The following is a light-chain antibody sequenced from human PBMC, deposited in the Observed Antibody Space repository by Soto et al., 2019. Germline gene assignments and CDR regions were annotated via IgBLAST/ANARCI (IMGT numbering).Light chain of an antibody. CDR2: DVS. CDR3: SSYTSRSTKV. Sequence: QSAPTQPASVSGSPGQSITISCTGTSSDVAAYNYVSWYQQHPGKAPKLMIYDVSNRPSGVSNRFSGSKSGNTASLTISGLQAEDEADYYCSSYTSRSTKVFGTGTKVTVL. J-gene: IGLJ1*01. V-gene: IGLV2-14*01. CDR1: SSDVAAYNY.